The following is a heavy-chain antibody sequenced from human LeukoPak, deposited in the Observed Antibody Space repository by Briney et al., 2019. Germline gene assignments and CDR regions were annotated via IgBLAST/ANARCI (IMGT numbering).Heavy chain of an antibody. Sequence: ASVKVSCKASGYTFTSYYMHWVRQAPGHGLERMGIINPSGGSTSYSHKFQSRVTMTRASSTSKVYMELSSLRSEDTAVYYCARPPVDYDFWSGYRGLVDWGQGTLVTVSS. J-gene: IGHJ4*02. CDR2: INPSGGST. D-gene: IGHD3-3*01. CDR3: ARPPVDYDFWSGYRGLVD. CDR1: GYTFTSYY. V-gene: IGHV1-46*03.